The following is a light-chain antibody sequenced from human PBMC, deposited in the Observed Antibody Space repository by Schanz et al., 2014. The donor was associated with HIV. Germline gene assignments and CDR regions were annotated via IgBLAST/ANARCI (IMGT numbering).Light chain of an antibody. CDR2: DVT. J-gene: IGLJ2*01. Sequence: QSALTQPPSASGSPGQSVTISCTGTTSDIGNHDFVSWYQQHPGKAPKLMIYDVTKRPSGVPARFSGSKSGNTASLTVSGLQADDEADYYCAAWDDSLNGVVFGGGTKVTVL. CDR1: TSDIGNHDF. V-gene: IGLV2-8*01. CDR3: AAWDDSLNGVV.